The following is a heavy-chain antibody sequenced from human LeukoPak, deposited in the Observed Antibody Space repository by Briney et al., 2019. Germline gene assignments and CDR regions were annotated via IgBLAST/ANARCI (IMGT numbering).Heavy chain of an antibody. CDR1: GGSVSDYY. CDR2: IYHTGST. V-gene: IGHV4-59*02. D-gene: IGHD3-9*01. Sequence: SETLSLTCTISGGSVSDYYWSWIRQSSGKGLEWIGYIYHTGSTSYSPSLKSRVTISVDTSKNQFSLRLSSVTAADTAVYYCARDLGYDILTGYYLGNWFDPWGQGTLVTVSS. CDR3: ARDLGYDILTGYYLGNWFDP. J-gene: IGHJ5*02.